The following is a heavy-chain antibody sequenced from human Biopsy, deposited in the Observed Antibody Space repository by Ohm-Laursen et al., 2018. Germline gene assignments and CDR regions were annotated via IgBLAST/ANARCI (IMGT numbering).Heavy chain of an antibody. J-gene: IGHJ3*01. CDR1: GGDINNYY. CDR3: ASVVLGPTNDAFDL. D-gene: IGHD3-22*01. CDR2: IYPGGST. Sequence: SLSLSLTCDASGGDINNYYWSGIRHPAGKGLEWIGRIYPGGSTNYNPSLKSRVTMSVDTSKKQLSRRLRSVTAADTAMYYCASVVLGPTNDAFDLWGQGTMVVVS. V-gene: IGHV4-4*07.